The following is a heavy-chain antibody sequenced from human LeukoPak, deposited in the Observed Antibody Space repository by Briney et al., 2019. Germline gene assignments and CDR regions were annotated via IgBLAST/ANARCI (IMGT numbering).Heavy chain of an antibody. CDR1: GGSISSGGYY. CDR3: AREPYSSRDDAFDI. Sequence: PSQTLSLTCTVSGGSISSGGYYWSWIRQHPGKGLEWIGYIYYSGSTNYNPSLKSRVTISVDTSKNQFSLKLSSVTAADTAVYYCAREPYSSRDDAFDIWGQGTMVSVSS. CDR2: IYYSGST. D-gene: IGHD6-13*01. J-gene: IGHJ3*02. V-gene: IGHV4-31*03.